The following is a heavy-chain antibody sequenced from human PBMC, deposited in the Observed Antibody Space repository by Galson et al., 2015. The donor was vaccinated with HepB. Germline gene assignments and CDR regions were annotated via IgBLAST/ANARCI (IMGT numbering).Heavy chain of an antibody. CDR2: ISPDGGGT. V-gene: IGHV1-2*02. D-gene: IGHD7-27*01. CDR1: EYTFAGHY. J-gene: IGHJ4*02. CDR3: ARDNNWGPDY. Sequence: SVKVSCKASEYTFAGHYLHWVRQAPGQGLEWMGWISPDGGGTHYAQKFQGRVTMTRDTSRDTSISTVNMELSSLKSDDTAVYYCARDNNWGPDYWGQGTLVTVSS.